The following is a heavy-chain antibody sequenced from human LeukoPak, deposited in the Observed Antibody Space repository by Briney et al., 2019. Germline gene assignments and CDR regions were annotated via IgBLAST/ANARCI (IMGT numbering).Heavy chain of an antibody. J-gene: IGHJ5*02. CDR2: INPDNGGT. V-gene: IGHV1-2*02. D-gene: IGHD2-2*01. CDR3: TREARVGNWFDP. CDR1: GYTFTDYY. Sequence: ASVKVSCRASGYTFTDYYIHWVRQAPGQGLEWMGWINPDNGGTNYAQKFQGRVTMTRDTSIRTVYMDLSRLRSDDTAVFYCTREARVGNWFDPWGQGTQVTVSS.